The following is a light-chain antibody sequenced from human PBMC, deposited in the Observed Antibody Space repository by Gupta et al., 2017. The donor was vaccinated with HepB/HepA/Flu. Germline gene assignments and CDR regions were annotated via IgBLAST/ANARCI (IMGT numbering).Light chain of an antibody. CDR1: SNDIGSNKY. J-gene: IGLJ1*01. V-gene: IGLV2-14*03. CDR2: DVS. Sequence: SAPTQPASVSGSPAQSITLSCTGTSNDIGSNKYVSWYQQFPGRAPKLMIYDVSNRPSGVSYRFTGSKSGNTASLTSSGLQAEDEADYYCSSYGTADIFGTGTRVIVL. CDR3: SSYGTADI.